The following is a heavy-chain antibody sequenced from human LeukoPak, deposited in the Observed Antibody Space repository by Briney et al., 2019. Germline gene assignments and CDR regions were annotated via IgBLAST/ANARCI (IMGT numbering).Heavy chain of an antibody. J-gene: IGHJ4*02. CDR1: GFTFSSYS. V-gene: IGHV3-48*01. Sequence: PGGSLRLSCAASGFTFSSYSMNWVRQAPGKGLEWVSYISTSSSTIYYADSVKGRFTISRDNARNSLYLQMNSLRAEDTAAYYCARDIINYFDYWGQGTLVTVSS. CDR2: ISTSSSTI. CDR3: ARDIINYFDY.